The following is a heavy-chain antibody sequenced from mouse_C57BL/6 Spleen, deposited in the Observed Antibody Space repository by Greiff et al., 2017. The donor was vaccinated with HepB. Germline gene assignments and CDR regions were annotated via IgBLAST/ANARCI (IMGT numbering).Heavy chain of an antibody. J-gene: IGHJ3*01. D-gene: IGHD4-1*01. CDR2: ISSGSSTI. CDR1: GFTFSDYG. Sequence: EVKLMESGGGLVKPGGSLKLSCAASGFTFSDYGMHWVRQAPEKGLEWVAYISSGSSTIYYADTVKGRFTISIDNAKNTLFLQMTSLRSEDTAMYYCARGTGPFAYWGQGTLVTVSA. V-gene: IGHV5-17*01. CDR3: ARGTGPFAY.